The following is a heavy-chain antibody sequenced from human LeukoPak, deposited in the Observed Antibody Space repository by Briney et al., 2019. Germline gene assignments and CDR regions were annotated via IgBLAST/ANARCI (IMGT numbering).Heavy chain of an antibody. CDR1: GLTLSGYA. CDR3: AKVEGYSSGRFDY. V-gene: IGHV3-23*01. CDR2: ISGSGGST. Sequence: GGALRVSRVAPGLTLSGYAMNWVRQAPGRGLEWVSAISGSGGSTYYADSVKGRFTISRDNSKNTLYLQMDSLRAEDTAVYYCAKVEGYSSGRFDYWGQGTLVTVSS. D-gene: IGHD6-19*01. J-gene: IGHJ4*02.